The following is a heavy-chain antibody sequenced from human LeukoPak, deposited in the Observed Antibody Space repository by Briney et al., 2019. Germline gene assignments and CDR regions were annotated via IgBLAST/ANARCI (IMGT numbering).Heavy chain of an antibody. D-gene: IGHD3-3*01. J-gene: IGHJ4*02. CDR1: GFTFSSYW. CDR2: INQDGSQK. CDR3: ARVWSTYRAFDY. Sequence: PGGSLRLSCAGSGFTFSSYWMTWVRQAPGKGLEWVANINQDGSQKYYVDSVKGRFTISRDNAKDSLYLQMNSLRVEDTAVYYCARVWSTYRAFDYWGQGTLVTVSS. V-gene: IGHV3-7*05.